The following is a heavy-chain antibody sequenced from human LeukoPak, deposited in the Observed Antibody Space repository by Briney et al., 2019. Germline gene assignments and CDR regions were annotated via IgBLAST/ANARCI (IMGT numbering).Heavy chain of an antibody. CDR3: ARDGGGITVYSYGALDY. J-gene: IGHJ4*02. V-gene: IGHV3-53*01. CDR1: GFTVSSNY. Sequence: GGSLRLSCAASGFTVSSNYMSWVRQAPGKGLEWVSVIYSGGVTYYAAAAKDRCTIFRENSKNTLYLQMNSLRADDTAGYYCARDGGGITVYSYGALDYWGQGTLVTVSS. CDR2: IYSGGVT. D-gene: IGHD5-18*01.